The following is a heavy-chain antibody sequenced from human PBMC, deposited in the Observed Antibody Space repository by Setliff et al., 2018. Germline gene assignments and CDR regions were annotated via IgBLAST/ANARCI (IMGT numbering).Heavy chain of an antibody. J-gene: IGHJ4*02. CDR3: ARRSTYYNFWSGYWDY. CDR1: GGSISSSSYY. D-gene: IGHD3-3*01. CDR2: IYYSGST. Sequence: KPSETLSLTCTVSGGSISSSSYYWGWIRQPPGKGLEWIGSIYYSGSTYYNPSLKSRVTISVDTSKNQFSLKLSSVTAADTAVYYCARRSTYYNFWSGYWDYWGQGTLVTVSS. V-gene: IGHV4-39*01.